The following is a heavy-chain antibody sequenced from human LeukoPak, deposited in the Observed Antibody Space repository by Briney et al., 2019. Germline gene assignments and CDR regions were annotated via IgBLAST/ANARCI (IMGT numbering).Heavy chain of an antibody. Sequence: GGSLRLSCAASGFTFSSYSMNWVRQAPGKGLEWVSSISSSSSYIYYADSVKGRFTISRDNAKNSLYLQMNSLRAEDTAVYYCARDKGVVVAATDAFDIWGQGTMVTVSS. J-gene: IGHJ3*02. CDR3: ARDKGVVVAATDAFDI. CDR2: ISSSSSYI. CDR1: GFTFSSYS. V-gene: IGHV3-21*01. D-gene: IGHD2-15*01.